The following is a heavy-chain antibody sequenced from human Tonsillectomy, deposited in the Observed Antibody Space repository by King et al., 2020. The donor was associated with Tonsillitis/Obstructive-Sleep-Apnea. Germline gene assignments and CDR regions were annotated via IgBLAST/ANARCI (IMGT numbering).Heavy chain of an antibody. J-gene: IGHJ4*02. CDR1: GFTFSSSW. D-gene: IGHD2-15*01. CDR3: AGDGCSRGSCFFDY. Sequence: VQLVESGGGLVQPGGSLRLSCAASGFTFSSSWMSWVRQAPGKGLEWVANINQDGSEKYYVDSVKGRFTISRDNAKNSLYLQMNSLRAEDTAVYYCAGDGCSRGSCFFDYWGQGTLLTVSS. V-gene: IGHV3-7*03. CDR2: INQDGSEK.